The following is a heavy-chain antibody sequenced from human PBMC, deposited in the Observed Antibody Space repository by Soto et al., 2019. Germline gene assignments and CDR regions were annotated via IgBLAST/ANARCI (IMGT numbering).Heavy chain of an antibody. J-gene: IGHJ4*02. CDR2: INHSGST. V-gene: IGHV4-34*01. D-gene: IGHD3-10*01. CDR1: GGSFSGYY. CDR3: ASPGGSAYGSGRRVLDY. Sequence: TSETLSLTCAVYGGSFSGYYWSWIRQPPGKGLEWIGEINHSGSTNYNPSLKSRVTISVDTSKNQFSLKLSSVTAADTAVYYCASPGGSAYGSGRRVLDYWGQGTLVTVSS.